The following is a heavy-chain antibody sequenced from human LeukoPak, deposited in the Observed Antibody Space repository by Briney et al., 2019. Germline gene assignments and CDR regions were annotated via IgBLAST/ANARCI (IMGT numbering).Heavy chain of an antibody. V-gene: IGHV4-59*01. J-gene: IGHJ4*02. CDR2: IYYSGST. CDR3: ARGLLLYDSSGYYPPPDY. CDR1: GGSISSYY. Sequence: PSETLSLTCTVSGGSISSYYWSWIRQPPGKGLEWIGYIYYSGSTNYNPSLKSRVTISVDTSKNQFSLKLSSVTAADTAVYYCARGLLLYDSSGYYPPPDYWGQGTLVTVSS. D-gene: IGHD3-22*01.